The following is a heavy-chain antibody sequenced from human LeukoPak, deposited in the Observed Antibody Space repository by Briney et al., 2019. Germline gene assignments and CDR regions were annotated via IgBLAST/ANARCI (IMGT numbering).Heavy chain of an antibody. CDR2: IYYNGDT. CDR1: GASITSNGYF. V-gene: IGHV4-39*01. Sequence: PSETLSLTCTVTGASITSNGYFWSWIRQPPGKGLERIGNIYYNGDTYYKPSLKSRVTISVDTPKRQFSLRLNSVTAADTSVYYCARRHIIVAGPDYFDYWGLGTLVTVSS. CDR3: ARRHIIVAGPDYFDY. D-gene: IGHD5-12*01. J-gene: IGHJ4*02.